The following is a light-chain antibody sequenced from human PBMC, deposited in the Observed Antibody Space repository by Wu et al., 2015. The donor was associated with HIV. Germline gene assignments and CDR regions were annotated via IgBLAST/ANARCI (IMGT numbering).Light chain of an antibody. V-gene: IGKV3-11*01. CDR1: QSVASF. Sequence: EIVLTQFPATLFLSPGERATLSCRASQSVASFLAWYQQKPGQAPRLLIYDASNRATGIPARFSGSGSGTDFTLTISSLEPEDFAVYYCQQRRYWPLYTFGQGTKLEIK. CDR2: DAS. J-gene: IGKJ2*01. CDR3: QQRRYWPLYT.